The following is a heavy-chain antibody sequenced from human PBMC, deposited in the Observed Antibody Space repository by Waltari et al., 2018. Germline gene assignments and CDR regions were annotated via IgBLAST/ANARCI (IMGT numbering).Heavy chain of an antibody. J-gene: IGHJ4*02. CDR3: ARGNTFCSGGDCYTYFDY. Sequence: QVQLVQSGADVKKPGSSVKVSCKAAGGTFNSYAISWVRQAPGQGPEWMGGIIPIFGIGSYAQRFQGRVTITADESTSTAYMDLSSLRSEDTAVYYCARGNTFCSGGDCYTYFDYWGQGTLVTVSS. D-gene: IGHD2-15*01. CDR2: IIPIFGIG. CDR1: GGTFNSYA. V-gene: IGHV1-69*01.